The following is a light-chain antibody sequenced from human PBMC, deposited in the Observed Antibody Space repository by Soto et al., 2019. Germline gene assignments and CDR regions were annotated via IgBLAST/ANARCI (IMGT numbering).Light chain of an antibody. Sequence: QSALTQPRSVSGSPGQSVTISCTGTSSDVGGYNYVSWYQQYTGKAPKLMIYDVTERPSGVPDRFSGSKSGNTASLTISGLQAEDDADYFCCSYAGASIFVFGTGTK. J-gene: IGLJ1*01. CDR2: DVT. CDR1: SSDVGGYNY. CDR3: CSYAGASIFV. V-gene: IGLV2-11*01.